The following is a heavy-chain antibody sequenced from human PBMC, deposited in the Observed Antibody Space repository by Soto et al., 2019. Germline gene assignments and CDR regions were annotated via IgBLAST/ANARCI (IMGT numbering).Heavy chain of an antibody. J-gene: IGHJ4*02. Sequence: EVQLVESGGGLVQPGGSLSLACAASGFTFSSYWMHWVRRAPGKGVVWVSRINSDGSSASYADSVKGRFTISRDNAKNTLYLQMISLRAEDTAVYYCAREMRGIAVAGGDYWGQGTLVTVSS. V-gene: IGHV3-74*01. CDR3: AREMRGIAVAGGDY. CDR1: GFTFSSYW. CDR2: INSDGSSA. D-gene: IGHD6-19*01.